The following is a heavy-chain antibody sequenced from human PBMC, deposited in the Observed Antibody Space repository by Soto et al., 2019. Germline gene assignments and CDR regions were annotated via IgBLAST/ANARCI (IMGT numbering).Heavy chain of an antibody. Sequence: QVQLVQSGAEVKKPGASGKVSCKASGYTFTSYGISWGRQAPGQGLEWMGWISAYNGNTNYAQKLKGRVTMTTDTSTSTAYMELRSLRSDDTAVYYCAREYYYDSSGYSFDYWGQGTLVTVSS. CDR3: AREYYYDSSGYSFDY. V-gene: IGHV1-18*01. CDR1: GYTFTSYG. D-gene: IGHD3-22*01. CDR2: ISAYNGNT. J-gene: IGHJ4*02.